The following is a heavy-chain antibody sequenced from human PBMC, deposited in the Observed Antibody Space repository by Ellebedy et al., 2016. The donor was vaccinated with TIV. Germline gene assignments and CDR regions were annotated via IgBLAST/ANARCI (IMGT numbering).Heavy chain of an antibody. V-gene: IGHV4-34*01. Sequence: MPSETLSLTCAVHGGSLSSDYWSWIRQSPEKGLEWIGEFNLRGITNYNPSLKSRVTISVDTSKNWFSLKLNSVTAADTAVYYCAKWTVGYCSSASCYTGDYWGQGTRVTVSS. CDR3: AKWTVGYCSSASCYTGDY. CDR2: FNLRGIT. J-gene: IGHJ4*02. D-gene: IGHD2-2*02. CDR1: GGSLSSDY.